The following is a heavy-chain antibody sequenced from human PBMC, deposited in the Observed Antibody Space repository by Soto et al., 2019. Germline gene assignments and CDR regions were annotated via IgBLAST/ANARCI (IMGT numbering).Heavy chain of an antibody. J-gene: IGHJ4*02. D-gene: IGHD2-2*03. V-gene: IGHV1-3*01. CDR3: ARVGIVVGRKMDY. Sequence: ASVKVSCKASGYTFTSYAMHWVRQAPGQRLEWMGWNNAGNGNTKYSQKFQGRVTITRDTSAGTAYMERSSLRSEDTAVYYCARVGIVVGRKMDYWGQGTLVTVSS. CDR1: GYTFTSYA. CDR2: NNAGNGNT.